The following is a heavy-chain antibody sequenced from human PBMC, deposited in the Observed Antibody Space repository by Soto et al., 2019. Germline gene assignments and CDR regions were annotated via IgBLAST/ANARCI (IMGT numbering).Heavy chain of an antibody. CDR3: AKWGGYSPYYSEMGV. CDR2: ISGGGTST. J-gene: IGHJ6*02. V-gene: IGHV3-23*01. CDR1: GLSLGVYV. D-gene: IGHD2-15*01. Sequence: HWCSMKISCAGSGLSLGVYVMGGVRKAPGKGLGWVSGISGGGTSTYYADSVKGRFTISRDSSMVYLQMNSLRAEDTAVYYCAKWGGYSPYYSEMGVWGQGTTVTVYS.